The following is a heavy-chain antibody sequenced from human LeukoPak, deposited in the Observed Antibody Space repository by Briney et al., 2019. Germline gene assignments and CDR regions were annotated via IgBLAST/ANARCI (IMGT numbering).Heavy chain of an antibody. CDR2: IYYSGST. CDR1: GGXISSYY. V-gene: IGHV4-59*01. D-gene: IGHD3-22*01. CDR3: ARENAPDYYDSSGFAPYFDY. Sequence: PSETLSLTCTVSGGXISSYYWSWIRQPPGKGLEWIGYIYYSGSTNYNPSLKSRVTISVDTSKNQFSLKLSSVTAADTAVYYCARENAPDYYDSSGFAPYFDYWGQGTLVTVSS. J-gene: IGHJ4*02.